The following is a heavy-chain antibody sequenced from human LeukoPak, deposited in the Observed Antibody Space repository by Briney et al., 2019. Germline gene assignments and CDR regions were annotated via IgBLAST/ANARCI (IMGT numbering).Heavy chain of an antibody. D-gene: IGHD4-23*01. Sequence: GGSLKISCKGSGYSFTSYWIGWVRQMPGKGLEWMGIIYPGDSDTRYSPSFQGQVTISADKSISTAYLQWSSLKASDTAMYYCASTVSYGGNWGGDAFDIWGQGTMVTVSS. V-gene: IGHV5-51*01. CDR1: GYSFTSYW. J-gene: IGHJ3*02. CDR2: IYPGDSDT. CDR3: ASTVSYGGNWGGDAFDI.